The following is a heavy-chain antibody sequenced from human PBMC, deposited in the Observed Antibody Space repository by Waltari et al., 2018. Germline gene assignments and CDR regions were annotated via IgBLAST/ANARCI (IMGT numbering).Heavy chain of an antibody. V-gene: IGHV3-74*01. CDR3: VNGYYYNNMDV. CDR2: IDSDASTT. J-gene: IGHJ6*02. CDR1: GFTFSDYW. Sequence: EVLLVESGGGLVPPGGSLRLSCAASGFTFSDYWMHWVRQAPGKGLLWLSRIDSDASTTNYADSVKGRFTISRDNAKNTVYLEMNSLRADDTAVYYCVNGYYYNNMDVWGQGTTVSVAS.